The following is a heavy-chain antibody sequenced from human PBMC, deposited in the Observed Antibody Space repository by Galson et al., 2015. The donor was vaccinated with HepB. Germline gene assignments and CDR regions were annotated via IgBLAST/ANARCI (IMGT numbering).Heavy chain of an antibody. J-gene: IGHJ4*02. CDR2: ISSDSTTM. D-gene: IGHD3-10*01. CDR3: ARCPFRNYYGSGTYFDY. CDR1: GFTFSDYS. Sequence: SLRLSCAASGFTFSDYSVSWVRLAPGKGLEWISYISSDSTTMYYADSVKGRFTISRDCAENSLYLQMNSLRVEDSAVYYCARCPFRNYYGSGTYFDYWGQGTQVVVSS. V-gene: IGHV3-48*04.